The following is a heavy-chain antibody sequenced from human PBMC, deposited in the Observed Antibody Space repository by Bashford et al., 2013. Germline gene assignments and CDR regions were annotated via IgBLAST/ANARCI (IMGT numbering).Heavy chain of an antibody. CDR2: INPSGGST. D-gene: IGHD5-18*01. V-gene: IGHV1-46*01. CDR1: GGTFIRYY. CDR3: ARDRETDTAMVTNDY. J-gene: IGHJ4*02. Sequence: ASVKVSCKASGGTFIRYYMHWVRQAPGQGLEWMGIINPSGGSTSYAQKFQGRVTVTRDTSTSTVYMELSSLRSEDTAVYYCARDRETDTAMVTNDYWGQGTLVTVSS.